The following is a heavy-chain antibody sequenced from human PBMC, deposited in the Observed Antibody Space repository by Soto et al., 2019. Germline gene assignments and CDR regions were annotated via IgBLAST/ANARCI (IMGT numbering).Heavy chain of an antibody. CDR1: GFTFSNAW. Sequence: LRLSCAASGFTFSNAWMSWVRQAPGKGLEWVGRIKSKTDGGTTDYAAPVKGRFTISRDDSKNTLYLQMNSLKTEDTAVYYCTTDKYYDSSGYYFYWGQGTLVTVS. CDR2: IKSKTDGGTT. V-gene: IGHV3-15*01. D-gene: IGHD3-22*01. CDR3: TTDKYYDSSGYYFY. J-gene: IGHJ4*02.